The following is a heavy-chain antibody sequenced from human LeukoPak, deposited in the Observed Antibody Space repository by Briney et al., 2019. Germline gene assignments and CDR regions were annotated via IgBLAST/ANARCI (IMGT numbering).Heavy chain of an antibody. CDR3: ASDVVAAAGNDALDI. D-gene: IGHD6-13*01. V-gene: IGHV4-39*01. CDR2: IYYTGST. J-gene: IGHJ3*02. Sequence: PSETLSLTCTVSGGSVSSSSYYWGWIRQPPGKGLEWIGSIYYTGSTYYNPSLKSRVTISVDTSKNQFSLKLSSVTVADTAVYYCASDVVAAAGNDALDIWGQGTVVTVSS. CDR1: GGSVSSSSYY.